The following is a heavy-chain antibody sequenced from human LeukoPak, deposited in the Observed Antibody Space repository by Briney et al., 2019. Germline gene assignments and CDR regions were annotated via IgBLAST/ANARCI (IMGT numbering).Heavy chain of an antibody. V-gene: IGHV4-61*01. J-gene: IGHJ4*02. CDR2: IYYSGST. Sequence: PSETLSLTCTVSGGSVSSGSYYWSWIRQPPGKGLEWIGYIYYSGSTNYNPSLKSRVTISADTSKNQFSLKLSSVIAADTAVYYCARDRVDITVAGFDYWGQGTLVTVSS. CDR1: GGSVSSGSYY. D-gene: IGHD6-19*01. CDR3: ARDRVDITVAGFDY.